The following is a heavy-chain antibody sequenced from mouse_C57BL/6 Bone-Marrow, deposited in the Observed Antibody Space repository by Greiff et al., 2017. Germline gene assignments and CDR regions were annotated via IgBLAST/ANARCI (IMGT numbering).Heavy chain of an antibody. CDR2: INPSTGGT. Sequence: VQLKESGPELVKPGASVKISCKASGYSFTGYYMNWVKQSPEKSLEWIGEINPSTGGTTYNQKLKAKATLTVYKSSSTAYMQLKSLTSEDSAVYYCARKTGNFDYWGQGTTLTVSS. D-gene: IGHD4-1*01. CDR3: ARKTGNFDY. V-gene: IGHV1-42*01. CDR1: GYSFTGYY. J-gene: IGHJ2*01.